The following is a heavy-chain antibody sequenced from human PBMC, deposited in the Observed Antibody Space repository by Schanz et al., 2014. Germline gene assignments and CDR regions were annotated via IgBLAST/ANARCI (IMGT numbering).Heavy chain of an antibody. CDR1: GFTFSDYY. J-gene: IGHJ6*02. CDR2: ISGGGGTR. Sequence: QVQLVESGGGLVKPGGSLRLSCAASGFTFSDYYMSWIRQAPGKGLEWVSGISGGGGTRNYADSVKGRFTVFRDNSKRTLYLEINNPRAEDTAVYYCAKDSCSSTTCYGYGMDVWGRGSTVTVSS. CDR3: AKDSCSSTTCYGYGMDV. D-gene: IGHD2-2*01. V-gene: IGHV3-11*01.